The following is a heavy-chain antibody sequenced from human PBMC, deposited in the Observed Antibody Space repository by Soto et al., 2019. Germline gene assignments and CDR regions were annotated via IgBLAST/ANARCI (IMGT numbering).Heavy chain of an antibody. Sequence: EVQLLESGGGLVQPGGSLRLSCAASGFTFSSYAMSWVRQAPGKGLEWVSAISGSGGSTYYADSVKGRFTISRDNSKNTLYLQMNSLRAEDTAVYYCAKDGGYCSSTSCYTDAFDIWGQGTMVTVSS. D-gene: IGHD2-2*02. V-gene: IGHV3-23*01. J-gene: IGHJ3*02. CDR3: AKDGGYCSSTSCYTDAFDI. CDR1: GFTFSSYA. CDR2: ISGSGGST.